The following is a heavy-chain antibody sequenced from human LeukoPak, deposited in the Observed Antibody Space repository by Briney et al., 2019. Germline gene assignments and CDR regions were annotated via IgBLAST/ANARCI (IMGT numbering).Heavy chain of an antibody. V-gene: IGHV4-59*01. CDR3: AGLGVRGVIR. J-gene: IGHJ4*02. CDR1: GGSISSYY. CDR2: IYYSGST. D-gene: IGHD3-10*01. Sequence: SETLSLTCTVSGGSISSYYWSWIRQPPGKGLEWIGYIYYSGSTNYNPSLKSRVTISVDTSKNQFSLKLSSVTAADTAVYYCAGLGVRGVIRWGQGTLVTVSS.